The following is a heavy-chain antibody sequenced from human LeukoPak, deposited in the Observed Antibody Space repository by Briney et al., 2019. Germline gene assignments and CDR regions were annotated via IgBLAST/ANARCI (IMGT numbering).Heavy chain of an antibody. Sequence: PGGSLRLSCAASGFTFSSYAMSWVRQAPGKGLEWVSAISGSGSSTYYADSVKGRFTISRDNSKNTLYLQMNSLRAEDTAVYYCAKGRGHVLRYFDWLLDYWGQGTLVTVSS. CDR2: ISGSGSST. V-gene: IGHV3-23*01. CDR1: GFTFSSYA. J-gene: IGHJ4*02. D-gene: IGHD3-9*01. CDR3: AKGRGHVLRYFDWLLDY.